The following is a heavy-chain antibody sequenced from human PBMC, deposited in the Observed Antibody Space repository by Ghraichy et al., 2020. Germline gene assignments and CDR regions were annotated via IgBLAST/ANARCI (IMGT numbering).Heavy chain of an antibody. J-gene: IGHJ4*02. D-gene: IGHD1-26*01. CDR3: ASSAVTSYYGTALDY. CDR1: GFTFTDYW. CDR2: IYIDESSA. Sequence: FCAASGFTFTDYWMHWVRQAPGKGLVWVSRIYIDESSATYADSVKGRFTISRDNAKNTLFLQMNSLRVDDTAIYYCASSAVTSYYGTALDYWGQGNLVTVSS. V-gene: IGHV3-74*01.